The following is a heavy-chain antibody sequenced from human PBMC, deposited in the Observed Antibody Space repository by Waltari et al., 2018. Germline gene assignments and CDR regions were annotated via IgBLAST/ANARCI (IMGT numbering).Heavy chain of an antibody. J-gene: IGHJ4*02. CDR3: AKRGAPGELWFFDY. V-gene: IGHV3-23*01. CDR2: VGSSCAAT. CDR1: GFTFRDYA. D-gene: IGHD2-21*01. Sequence: EVQLLESGGGLVQPGGSLRLSCAVSGFTFRDYAMTWVRQAPGKGWDGVALVGSSCAATYYADSGKGRFSISRDNSRNTLYLQMNSLRAEDTAMYYCAKRGAPGELWFFDYWGQGNLVTVSS.